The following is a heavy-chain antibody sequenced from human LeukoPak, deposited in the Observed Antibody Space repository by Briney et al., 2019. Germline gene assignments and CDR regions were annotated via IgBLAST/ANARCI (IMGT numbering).Heavy chain of an antibody. D-gene: IGHD3-22*01. Sequence: GGSLRLSCAASGFTVSSNYMSWVRQAPGKGLEWVSVIYSGGSTYYADSVKGRFTISRDNSKNTLYLQMNSLRAEDTAVYYWARDLGSSGSDAFDIWGQGTMVTVSS. CDR3: ARDLGSSGSDAFDI. J-gene: IGHJ3*02. CDR2: IYSGGST. V-gene: IGHV3-53*01. CDR1: GFTVSSNY.